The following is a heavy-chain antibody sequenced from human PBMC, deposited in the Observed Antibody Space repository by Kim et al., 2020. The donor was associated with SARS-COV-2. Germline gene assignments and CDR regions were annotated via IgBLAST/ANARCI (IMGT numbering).Heavy chain of an antibody. CDR3: ARRGRLLWFGARLDY. J-gene: IGHJ4*02. V-gene: IGHV4-34*01. D-gene: IGHD3-10*01. CDR1: GGSFSGYY. Sequence: SETLSLTCAVYGGSFSGYYWSWIRQPPGKGLEWIGEINDSGSTNYNPSLKSRVTISVDTSKNQFSLKLSSVTAADTAVYYCARRGRLLWFGARLDYWGQGTLVTVSS. CDR2: INDSGST.